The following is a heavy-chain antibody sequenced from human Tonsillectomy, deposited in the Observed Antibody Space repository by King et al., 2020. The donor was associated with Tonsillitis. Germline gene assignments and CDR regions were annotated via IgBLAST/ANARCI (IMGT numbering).Heavy chain of an antibody. Sequence: VQLVESGGGVVQPGGSLRLSCAASGFTFSNYGMHWVRQAPGKGLEWVAFIRYDGSNEYYADSVKGRFTISRDNSKNTVYLQMNSLRAEDTAVYYWAKDQESRGFVFHIWGQGTTVTVSS. CDR3: AKDQESRGFVFHI. J-gene: IGHJ3*02. CDR1: GFTFSNYG. CDR2: IRYDGSNE. D-gene: IGHD3-16*01. V-gene: IGHV3-30*02.